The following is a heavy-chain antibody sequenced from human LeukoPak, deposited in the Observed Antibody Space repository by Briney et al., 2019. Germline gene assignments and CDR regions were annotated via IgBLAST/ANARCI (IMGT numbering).Heavy chain of an antibody. Sequence: GGSLRLSCAASGFTFSSYAMSWVRQPPGKGLEWVSAISGSGGRTYYADSVKGRLTISRDNSKNTLYLQMNSLRAEDTAVYYCAKDFVTVVRGVTHDAFDIWGQGTMVTVSS. CDR2: ISGSGGRT. D-gene: IGHD3-10*01. J-gene: IGHJ3*02. CDR1: GFTFSSYA. V-gene: IGHV3-23*01. CDR3: AKDFVTVVRGVTHDAFDI.